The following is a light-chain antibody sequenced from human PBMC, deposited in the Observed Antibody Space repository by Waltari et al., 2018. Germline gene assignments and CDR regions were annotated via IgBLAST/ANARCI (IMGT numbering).Light chain of an antibody. Sequence: QSVLTQPPSVSAAPGQKVTIPCSGSSSNIGSHYVFWYQQLPRTAPKLLIYDNNKRPSGIPDRFSGSKSGTSATLGITGLQTGDEADYYCATWDDSLSAVVFGGGTKLAVL. V-gene: IGLV1-51*01. CDR3: ATWDDSLSAVV. CDR1: SSNIGSHY. CDR2: DNN. J-gene: IGLJ2*01.